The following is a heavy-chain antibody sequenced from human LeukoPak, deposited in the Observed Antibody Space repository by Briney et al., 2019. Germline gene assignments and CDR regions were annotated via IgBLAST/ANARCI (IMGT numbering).Heavy chain of an antibody. Sequence: GGSLRLSCAASGFTFSSYAMSWVRQAPGKGLEWVSAISGSGGSTYYADSVKGRFTISRDNSKNTLYLQMNSLRAEDTAVYYCAKVELVHDYGDYGVDYWGQGTLVTVSS. J-gene: IGHJ4*02. CDR3: AKVELVHDYGDYGVDY. V-gene: IGHV3-23*01. CDR1: GFTFSSYA. CDR2: ISGSGGST. D-gene: IGHD4-17*01.